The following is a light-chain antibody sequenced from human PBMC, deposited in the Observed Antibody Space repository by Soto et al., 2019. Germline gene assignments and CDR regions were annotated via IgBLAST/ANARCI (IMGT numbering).Light chain of an antibody. CDR1: QSVSSSY. Sequence: EIVLTQSPGTLSLSPGERATLSCRASQSVSSSYLAWYQQKPGQAPRLLIYDASSRATGIPDRFSGSGSGTDFTLTISRLEPEDVAVYYCQHYGRSTLTFGQGTRLEIK. V-gene: IGKV3-20*01. CDR2: DAS. J-gene: IGKJ5*01. CDR3: QHYGRSTLT.